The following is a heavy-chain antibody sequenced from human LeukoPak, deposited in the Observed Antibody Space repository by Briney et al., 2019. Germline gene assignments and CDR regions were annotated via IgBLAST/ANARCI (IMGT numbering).Heavy chain of an antibody. CDR3: ARDLGMTDGDYVSYFDY. CDR2: ISSSGSII. CDR1: GFTFSRYE. D-gene: IGHD4-17*01. Sequence: GGSLRLSCAASGFTFSRYELNWVRQAPGKGLEGVSYISSSGSIIYYADSVKGRFTISRDNAKNSLYLQMNSLRAEDTALYYCARDLGMTDGDYVSYFDYWGQGTLVTVSS. V-gene: IGHV3-48*03. J-gene: IGHJ4*02.